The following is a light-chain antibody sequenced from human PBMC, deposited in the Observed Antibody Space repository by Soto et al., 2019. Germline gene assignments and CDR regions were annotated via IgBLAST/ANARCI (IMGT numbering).Light chain of an antibody. Sequence: QSVLTQPPSVFAAPGQKVTISCSGSSSNIGGNSVSWYQQLPGTAPKLLIYDDNKRPSGIPDRFSGSKSGTSATLGITGFQTGDEADYYCGSWDSSPSAYVFGTGTKVTVL. CDR2: DDN. V-gene: IGLV1-51*01. CDR1: SSNIGGNS. J-gene: IGLJ1*01. CDR3: GSWDSSPSAYV.